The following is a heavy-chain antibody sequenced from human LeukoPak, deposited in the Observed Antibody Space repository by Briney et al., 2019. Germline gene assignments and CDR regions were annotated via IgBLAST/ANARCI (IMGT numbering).Heavy chain of an antibody. V-gene: IGHV3-64D*09. CDR2: IPTNGGAA. CDR3: VRGLYYDSSGYFPY. J-gene: IGHJ4*02. D-gene: IGHD3-22*01. Sequence: GGSLRPSCSASGFTFSSYAMHWVRQAPGRGLEYVSGIPTNGGAADYADSVKGRFTIYRDISKNTLYLHLSSLRPEDTAVYYCVRGLYYDSSGYFPYWGQGTLVTVSS. CDR1: GFTFSSYA.